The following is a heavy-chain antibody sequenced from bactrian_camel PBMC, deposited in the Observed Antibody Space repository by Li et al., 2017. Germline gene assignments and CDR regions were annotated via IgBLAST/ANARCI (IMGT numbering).Heavy chain of an antibody. Sequence: HVQLVESGGGSVQAGGSLRLSCAASGYTYSSNCMGWFRQAPGKEREGVAAIYTGIGNTYYADSVKGRFTISRDNAKNTLYLQMNSLKTEDTAVYYCAAGVGYFLGSNYWGQGTQVTGS. CDR3: AAGVGYFLGSNY. CDR1: GYTYSSNC. J-gene: IGHJ4*01. D-gene: IGHD3*01. V-gene: IGHV3S1*01. CDR2: IYTGIGNT.